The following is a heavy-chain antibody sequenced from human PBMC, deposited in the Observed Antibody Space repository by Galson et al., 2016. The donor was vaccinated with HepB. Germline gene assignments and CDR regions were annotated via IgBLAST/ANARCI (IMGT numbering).Heavy chain of an antibody. Sequence: QSRAEVKEPGESLRISCKGSGYSFTNYWITWVRQMPGKGLEWMGTIDPSDSYTNYSPSFQGHVTMSADKSISTAYLQWSRLKAADTAMYYCARRSGVAATTCSYYYMDVWGKGPSVTVSS. J-gene: IGHJ6*03. V-gene: IGHV5-10-1*01. CDR2: IDPSDSYT. D-gene: IGHD2-15*01. CDR1: GYSFTNYW. CDR3: ARRSGVAATTCSYYYMDV.